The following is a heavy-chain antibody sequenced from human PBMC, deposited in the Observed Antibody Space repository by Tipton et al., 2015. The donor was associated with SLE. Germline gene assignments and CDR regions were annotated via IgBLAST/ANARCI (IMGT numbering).Heavy chain of an antibody. D-gene: IGHD2-21*02. V-gene: IGHV3-23*01. CDR3: AKARIPLTATRGSHFDS. J-gene: IGHJ4*02. CDR2: ISGPGRDT. CDR1: GFTFDIYA. Sequence: SLRLSCAASGFTFDIYAMSWVSQAPGKGLQWVSAISGPGRDTYYADSVKGRFTISRDNSKNTLYLQMNSLRAEDTAVYYCAKARIPLTATRGSHFDSWGQGTLVTVSS.